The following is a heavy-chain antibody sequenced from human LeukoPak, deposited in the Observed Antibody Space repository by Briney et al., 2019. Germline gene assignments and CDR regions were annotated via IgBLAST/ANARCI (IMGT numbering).Heavy chain of an antibody. Sequence: PGGSLRLSCAASGFTFSSYAMPWVRQAPGKGLEWVAVISYDGSNKYYADSVKGRFTISRDNSKNTLYLQMNSLRAEDTAVYYCARDGLLRFLEWLPFYYGLDVWGQGTTVTVSS. V-gene: IGHV3-30-3*01. CDR3: ARDGLLRFLEWLPFYYGLDV. D-gene: IGHD3-3*01. CDR2: ISYDGSNK. J-gene: IGHJ6*02. CDR1: GFTFSSYA.